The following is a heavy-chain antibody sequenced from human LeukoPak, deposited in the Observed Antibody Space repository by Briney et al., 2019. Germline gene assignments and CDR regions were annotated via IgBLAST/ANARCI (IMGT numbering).Heavy chain of an antibody. D-gene: IGHD2-15*01. J-gene: IGHJ4*02. CDR1: GYTFTNYY. Sequence: ASVKVSCKASGYTFTNYYVHWVRQAPGQGLEWMGYIVPDSGGADYEQKLQGRVTMTRDKSISTVYMELSSLRSDDTAVYYCSTEDKYCSGANCGKYWGQGTLVTVSS. V-gene: IGHV1-2*02. CDR3: STEDKYCSGANCGKY. CDR2: IVPDSGGA.